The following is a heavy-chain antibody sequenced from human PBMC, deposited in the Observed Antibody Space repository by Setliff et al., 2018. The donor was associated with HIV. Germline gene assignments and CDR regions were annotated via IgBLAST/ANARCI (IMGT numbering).Heavy chain of an antibody. Sequence: ASVKVSCKTSGDTFRTHAISWVRQAPGQGLEWMGWINAGNGNTKYSQEFQGRLTMTEDTSTDTAYMELSSLRSDDTAMYYCATDPGYSSTWYSESFQHWGQGTVVTVSS. J-gene: IGHJ1*01. CDR1: GDTFRTHA. CDR3: ATDPGYSSTWYSESFQH. V-gene: IGHV1-18*01. D-gene: IGHD6-13*01. CDR2: INAGNGNT.